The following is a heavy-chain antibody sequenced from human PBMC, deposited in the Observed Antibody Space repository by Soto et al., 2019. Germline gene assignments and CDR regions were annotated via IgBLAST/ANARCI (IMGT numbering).Heavy chain of an antibody. CDR1: GFTLIAHY. V-gene: IGHV3-11*06. J-gene: IGHJ4*02. D-gene: IGHD1-1*01. CDR3: VKSGENDNALSQ. CDR2: SSNSGSFT. Sequence: SLRLSCPSSGFTLIAHYMSCIRQAPGKGLEWIGYSSNSGSFTRYADSVKGRFSISRDNAKNSLYLQINSLRGDDTAIYYCVKSGENDNALSQWDQGT.